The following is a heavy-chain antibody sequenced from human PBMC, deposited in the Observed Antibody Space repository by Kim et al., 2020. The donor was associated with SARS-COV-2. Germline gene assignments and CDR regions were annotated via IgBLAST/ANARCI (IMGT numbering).Heavy chain of an antibody. Sequence: GGSLRLSCAASGFTFSSYAMSWVRQAPGKGLEWVSAISGSGGSTYYADSVKGRFTISRDNSKNTLYLQMNSLRAEDTAVYYCAKAARLRGDDIVVVVAAPIPDYWGQGTLVTVSS. V-gene: IGHV3-23*01. D-gene: IGHD2-15*01. CDR3: AKAARLRGDDIVVVVAAPIPDY. CDR1: GFTFSSYA. CDR2: ISGSGGST. J-gene: IGHJ4*02.